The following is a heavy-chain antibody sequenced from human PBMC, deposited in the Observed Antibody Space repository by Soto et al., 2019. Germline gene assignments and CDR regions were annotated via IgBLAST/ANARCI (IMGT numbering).Heavy chain of an antibody. V-gene: IGHV4-34*01. J-gene: IGHJ3*02. CDR2: INHSGST. CDR1: GGSFSGYY. D-gene: IGHD4-17*01. Sequence: SETLSLTCAVYGGSFSGYYWTWIRQPPGTGLEWIGEINHSGSTNYNPSLKSRVTISVDTSKNTLYLQMNSLRAEDTAVYYCARPRTTVVTPLDAFDIWGQGTMVTVSS. CDR3: ARPRTTVVTPLDAFDI.